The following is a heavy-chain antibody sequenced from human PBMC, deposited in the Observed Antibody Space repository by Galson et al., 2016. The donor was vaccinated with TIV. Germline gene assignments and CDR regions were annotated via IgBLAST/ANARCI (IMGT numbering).Heavy chain of an antibody. CDR1: GFSFSSYS. D-gene: IGHD5-12*01. CDR3: ARVRTDYRGSHYMGV. Sequence: SLRLSCAASGFSFSSYSMNWVRQAPGKGLEWVSFISDTFRFIYYGDSVQGRFTISSDNAKNTLYLELNSLRAEDTAVYYCARVRTDYRGSHYMGVWGKGTTVTVSS. V-gene: IGHV3-21*01. CDR2: ISDTFRFI. J-gene: IGHJ6*03.